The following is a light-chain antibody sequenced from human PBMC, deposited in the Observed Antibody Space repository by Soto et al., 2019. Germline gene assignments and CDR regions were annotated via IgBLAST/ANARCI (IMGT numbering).Light chain of an antibody. Sequence: QSVLTQPPSASGTPGQRVTVSCSGSSSNIGSNTVSWYQQLPGTAPKLLIYSNTHRPSGVPDRFSGSKSDTSASLAISGLQSEDEADYYCAAWDDSLNALVFGTGTKLTVL. CDR1: SSNIGSNT. CDR2: SNT. J-gene: IGLJ1*01. V-gene: IGLV1-44*01. CDR3: AAWDDSLNALV.